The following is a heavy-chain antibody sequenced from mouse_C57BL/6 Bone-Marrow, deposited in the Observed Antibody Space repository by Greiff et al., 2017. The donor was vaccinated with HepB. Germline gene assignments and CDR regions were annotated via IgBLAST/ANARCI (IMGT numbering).Heavy chain of an antibody. Sequence: EVQLVESGGGLVKPGGSLKLSCAASGFTFSSYAMSWVRQTPEKRLEWVATISDGGSYTYYPDNVKGRFTISRDNAKNNLYLQMSHLKSEDTAMYYCARDRATMMRRYYAMDYWGQGTSVTVSS. CDR3: ARDRATMMRRYYAMDY. CDR1: GFTFSSYA. D-gene: IGHD2-4*01. CDR2: ISDGGSYT. J-gene: IGHJ4*01. V-gene: IGHV5-4*01.